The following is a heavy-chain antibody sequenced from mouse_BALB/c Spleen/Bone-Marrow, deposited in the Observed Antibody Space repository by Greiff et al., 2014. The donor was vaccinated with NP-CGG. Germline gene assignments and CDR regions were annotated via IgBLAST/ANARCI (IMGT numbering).Heavy chain of an antibody. V-gene: IGHV3-8*02. Sequence: EVQRVESGPSLVKPSQTLSLTCSVSGDSITGGYWHWIRKLPGNKLECMGYISYRGTTYYNPSLKSRISITRDTSKNQYYLELNSVAAEDTATYYCARTGFFDVRGAGTTVTVSA. J-gene: IGHJ1*01. CDR1: GDSITGGY. CDR3: ARTGFFDV. CDR2: ISYRGTT.